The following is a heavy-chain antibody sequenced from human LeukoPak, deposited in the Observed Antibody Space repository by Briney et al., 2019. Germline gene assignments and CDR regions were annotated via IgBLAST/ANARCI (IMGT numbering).Heavy chain of an antibody. J-gene: IGHJ3*02. CDR2: ISSSSSYI. CDR1: GFTFSRYA. Sequence: GGSLRLSCAASGFTFSRYAMHWVRQAPGKGLEWVSSISSSSSYIYYADSVEGRFTISRDNAKNSLYLQMNSLRAEDTAVYYCARDTNLVVVFDIWGQGTMVTVSS. D-gene: IGHD3-22*01. CDR3: ARDTNLVVVFDI. V-gene: IGHV3-21*01.